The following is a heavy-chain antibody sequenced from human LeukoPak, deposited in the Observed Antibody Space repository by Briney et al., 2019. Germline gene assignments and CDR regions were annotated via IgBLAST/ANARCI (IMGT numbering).Heavy chain of an antibody. D-gene: IGHD3-10*01. CDR3: ARRGELGEADY. CDR2: IYYSGST. J-gene: IGHJ4*02. CDR1: GGSISSYY. Sequence: SETLSLTCTVSGGSISSYYWSWIRQPPGKGLEWIGYIYYSGSTNYNPSLKSRVTISVYTSKNQFSLKLSPVTAADTAVYYCARRGELGEADYWGQGTLVTVSS. V-gene: IGHV4-59*08.